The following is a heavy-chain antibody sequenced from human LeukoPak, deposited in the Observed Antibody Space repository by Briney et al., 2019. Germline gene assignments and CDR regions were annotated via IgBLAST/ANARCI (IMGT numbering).Heavy chain of an antibody. Sequence: GSLRLSCAASGFTFSSYAMSWVRQAPGKGLEWVSAISGSGGSTYYADSVKGRFTISRDNSKNTLCLQMNSLRAEDTAVYYCAKSLRSTVVTLGDWGQGTLVTVSS. V-gene: IGHV3-23*01. CDR3: AKSLRSTVVTLGD. J-gene: IGHJ4*02. D-gene: IGHD4-23*01. CDR2: ISGSGGST. CDR1: GFTFSSYA.